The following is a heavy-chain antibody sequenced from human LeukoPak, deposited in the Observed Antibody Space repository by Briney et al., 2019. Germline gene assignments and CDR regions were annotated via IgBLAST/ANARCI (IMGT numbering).Heavy chain of an antibody. J-gene: IGHJ5*02. Sequence: SETLSLTCNVSGDSISGSDYYWGWMRQPPGKGLEWIANIWYSGSAYYNPSLQSRVTITVDTSKNQFSLNVKSVTAGDSAVYYCLRHAGGIILTWGQGIRVAVSS. CDR1: GDSISGSDYY. CDR3: LRHAGGIILT. CDR2: IWYSGSA. D-gene: IGHD1-1*01. V-gene: IGHV4-39*01.